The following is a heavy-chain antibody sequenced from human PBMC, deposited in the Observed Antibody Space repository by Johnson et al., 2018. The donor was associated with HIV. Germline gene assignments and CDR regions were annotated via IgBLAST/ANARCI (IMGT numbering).Heavy chain of an antibody. D-gene: IGHD6-19*01. J-gene: IGHJ3*02. CDR1: GFTFSSYD. CDR2: IGTAGDT. Sequence: VQLVESGGGLVQPGGSLRLSCAASGFTFSSYDMHWVRQATGKGLEWVSAIGTAGDTYYPGSVKGRFTISRENAKNSLYLQMNSLRAGDTAVYYCASGGWLEGAFDIWGQGTMVTVSS. V-gene: IGHV3-13*01. CDR3: ASGGWLEGAFDI.